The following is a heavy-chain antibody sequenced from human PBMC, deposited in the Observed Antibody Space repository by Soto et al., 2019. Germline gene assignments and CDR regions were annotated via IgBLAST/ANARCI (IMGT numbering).Heavy chain of an antibody. CDR3: SRALTPTDC. Sequence: QVQLVQSGAEVKKPGASVKVSCKASGYTFTSYGISWVRQAPGQGLEWMGWISAHNGNTIYAQKLQGRVTMTTDTTTSPAYMELRSLRSYDTGGYFCSRALTPTDCRGQGTLVTVSS. CDR1: GYTFTSYG. CDR2: ISAHNGNT. D-gene: IGHD3-9*01. V-gene: IGHV1-18*01. J-gene: IGHJ4*02.